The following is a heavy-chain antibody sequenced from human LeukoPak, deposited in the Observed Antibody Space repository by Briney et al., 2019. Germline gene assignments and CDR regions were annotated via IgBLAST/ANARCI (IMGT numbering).Heavy chain of an antibody. Sequence: SETLSLTCTVSGGSISSGSHYWSWIRQPAGKGLEWIGRIYTSGSTNYNPSLKSRVTISIDTSKNQFSLKLSSVTAADTAVYYCARDVWFAESRYIDLWGRGTLVTVSS. CDR3: ARDVWFAESRYIDL. V-gene: IGHV4-61*02. J-gene: IGHJ2*01. D-gene: IGHD3-10*01. CDR2: IYTSGST. CDR1: GGSISSGSHY.